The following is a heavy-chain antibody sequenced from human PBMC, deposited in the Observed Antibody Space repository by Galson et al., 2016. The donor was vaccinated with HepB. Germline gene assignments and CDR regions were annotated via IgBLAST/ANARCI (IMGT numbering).Heavy chain of an antibody. D-gene: IGHD3-10*01. CDR3: ASGFPYMYFDL. Sequence: SLRLSCAASGFNFRRYWMHWVRQAPGKGLVWVSRINTDASIITYADSVKGRFTISRDNAKNTLYLQMNSLKVEDTAVYYCASGFPYMYFDLWGRGTLVTVSS. CDR1: GFNFRRYW. CDR2: INTDASII. V-gene: IGHV3-74*03. J-gene: IGHJ2*01.